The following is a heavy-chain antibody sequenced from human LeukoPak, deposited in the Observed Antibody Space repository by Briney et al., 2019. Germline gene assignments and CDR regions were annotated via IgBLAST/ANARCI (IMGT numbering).Heavy chain of an antibody. Sequence: PGGSLRLSCAASGFTVSSNYMSWVRQAPGKGLEWVSVIYSGGSTYYADSVKGRFTISRDNSKNTLYLQMNSLRAEDTAVYYCARAHGGNFYYFDYWGQGTLVTVSS. CDR1: GFTVSSNY. J-gene: IGHJ4*02. D-gene: IGHD4-23*01. CDR2: IYSGGST. CDR3: ARAHGGNFYYFDY. V-gene: IGHV3-53*01.